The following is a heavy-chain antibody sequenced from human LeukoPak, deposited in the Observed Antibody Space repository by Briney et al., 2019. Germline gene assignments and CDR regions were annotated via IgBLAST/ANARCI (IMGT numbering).Heavy chain of an antibody. CDR1: GGTFSSYA. J-gene: IGHJ5*02. Sequence: SVKVSCKASGGTFSSYAISWVRQAPGQGLEWMGGIIPIFGTAKYAQKFQGRVTIIADKSTSTAYMELSSLRSEDTAVYYCTRGGDDYVWGSYRYTGWFDPWGQGTLVTVSS. CDR2: IIPIFGTA. V-gene: IGHV1-69*06. D-gene: IGHD3-16*02. CDR3: TRGGDDYVWGSYRYTGWFDP.